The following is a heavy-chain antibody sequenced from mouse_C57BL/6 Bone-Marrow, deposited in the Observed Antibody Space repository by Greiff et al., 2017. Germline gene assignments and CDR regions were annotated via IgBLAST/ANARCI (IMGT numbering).Heavy chain of an antibody. CDR1: GYTFTSYD. Sequence: QVQLQQSGPELVKPGASVKLSCKASGYTFTSYDINWVKQRPGQGLEWIGWIYPRDGSTKYNQKFKGKATLTVDTSSSTAYMELHSLTSEDSAVYFCARRHYGSSWYFDVWGTGTTVTVSS. CDR2: IYPRDGST. J-gene: IGHJ1*03. D-gene: IGHD1-1*01. V-gene: IGHV1-85*01. CDR3: ARRHYGSSWYFDV.